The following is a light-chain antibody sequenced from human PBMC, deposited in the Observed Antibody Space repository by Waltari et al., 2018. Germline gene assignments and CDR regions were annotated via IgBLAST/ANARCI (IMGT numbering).Light chain of an antibody. J-gene: IGKJ3*01. CDR2: DAS. CDR1: QDISNY. V-gene: IGKV1-33*01. Sequence: DIQMTQSPSSLSASAADRVTITCQASQDISNYLNWYQQKPGKAPKLLIYDASNLETGVPSRFSGSGSGTDFTFTISSLQPEDIATYYCQQYDNLPVFGPGTKVDIK. CDR3: QQYDNLPV.